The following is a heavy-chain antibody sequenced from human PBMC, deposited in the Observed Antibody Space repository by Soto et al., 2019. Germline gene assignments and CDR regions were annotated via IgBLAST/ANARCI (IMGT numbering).Heavy chain of an antibody. V-gene: IGHV3-53*04. J-gene: IGHJ4*02. CDR3: ARVLYYYGSGSFTFDY. CDR2: IYSGGTT. CDR1: GFTVSSNY. Sequence: EVQLVESGGGLVQPGGSLRLSCAASGFTVSSNYMSWVRQAPGKGLEWVSVIYSGGTTYYADSVKGRFTISRHNSKNTLYLEMNCLRAEDTAVYYCARVLYYYGSGSFTFDYWGQGSLVTVCS. D-gene: IGHD3-10*01.